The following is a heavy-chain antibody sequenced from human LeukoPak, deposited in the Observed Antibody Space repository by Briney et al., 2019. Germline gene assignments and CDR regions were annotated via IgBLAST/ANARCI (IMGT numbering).Heavy chain of an antibody. CDR2: IYYTGNT. D-gene: IGHD6-13*01. CDR3: ARSGGGAAGTRHWYFDL. J-gene: IGHJ2*01. Sequence: SETLSLTCTVSGGSINNYYWSWIRQPPGKGLEWIGYIYYTGNTNYNPSLERRVTISVDTSKNQFSLKLSSVTAADTAVYYCARSGGGAAGTRHWYFDLWGRGTLVTVSS. CDR1: GGSINNYY. V-gene: IGHV4-59*08.